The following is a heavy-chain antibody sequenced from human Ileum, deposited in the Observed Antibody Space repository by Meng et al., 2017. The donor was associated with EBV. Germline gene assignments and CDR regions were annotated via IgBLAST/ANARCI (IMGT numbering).Heavy chain of an antibody. Sequence: QGQLRASGLGLVKSSGTLSLTCGVSGDSMTNNNWWTWVRQPPGKGLEWIGEIYHSGSTNYNPSLQSRATISVDMSKKQFSLKLRSVTAADTAVYYCARTGVGLAFDYWGLGTLVTVSS. CDR1: GDSMTNNNW. CDR2: IYHSGST. D-gene: IGHD2-8*01. CDR3: ARTGVGLAFDY. J-gene: IGHJ4*02. V-gene: IGHV4-4*02.